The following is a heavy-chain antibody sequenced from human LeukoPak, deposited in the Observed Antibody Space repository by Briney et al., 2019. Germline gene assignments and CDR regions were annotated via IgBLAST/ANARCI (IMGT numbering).Heavy chain of an antibody. J-gene: IGHJ4*02. V-gene: IGHV1-18*01. CDR3: ARGDNYGAGSYYPFDS. CDR2: ISAYNGNT. Sequence: GSVKVSCKASGYTFTSYGISWVRQAPGQGLEWMGWISAYNGNTNYAQKLQGRVTMTTDTSTSTAYMELRSLRSDDTAVYYCARGDNYGAGSYYPFDSWGQGTLVTVSS. D-gene: IGHD3-10*01. CDR1: GYTFTSYG.